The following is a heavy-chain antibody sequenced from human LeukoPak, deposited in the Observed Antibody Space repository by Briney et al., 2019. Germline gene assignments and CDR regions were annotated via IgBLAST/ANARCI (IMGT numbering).Heavy chain of an antibody. Sequence: ASVKVSCKASGYTFTGYYMHWVRQAPGQGLEWMGRINPNSGGTNYAQKFQGRVTMTRDTSISTAYMELSRLRSDDTAVYYCARGTYYYDSSGYFDYWGQGPLVTVSS. CDR2: INPNSGGT. V-gene: IGHV1-2*06. J-gene: IGHJ4*02. CDR1: GYTFTGYY. D-gene: IGHD3-22*01. CDR3: ARGTYYYDSSGYFDY.